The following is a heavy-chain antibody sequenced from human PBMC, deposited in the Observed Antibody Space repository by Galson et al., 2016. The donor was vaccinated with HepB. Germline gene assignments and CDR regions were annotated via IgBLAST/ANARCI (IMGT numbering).Heavy chain of an antibody. V-gene: IGHV4-59*01. CDR3: ETLASFWGGHGIDV. J-gene: IGHJ6*02. D-gene: IGHD3-3*01. Sequence: APLSLTCTVSGGSISSSYWSWIRPPPGKGLESFGEIYYRSSTTYNPSLKSRVSMSIDTSKNHFSLKLSSVTAADTAFYYCETLASFWGGHGIDVWGQGTTVTVSS. CDR1: GGSISSSY. CDR2: IYYRSST.